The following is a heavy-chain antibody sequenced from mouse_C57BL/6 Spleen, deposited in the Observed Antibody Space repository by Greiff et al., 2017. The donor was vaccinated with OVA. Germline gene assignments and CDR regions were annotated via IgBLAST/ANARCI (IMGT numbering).Heavy chain of an antibody. D-gene: IGHD2-4*01. CDR2: IYPGSGNT. CDR1: GYTFTDYY. Sequence: QVQLKESGAELVRPGASVKLSCKASGYTFTDYYINWVKQRPGQGLEWIARIYPGSGNTYYNEKFKGKATLTAEKSSSTAYMQLSSLTSEDSAVYFCARDYDDVFYAMDYWGQGTSVTVSS. V-gene: IGHV1-76*01. J-gene: IGHJ4*01. CDR3: ARDYDDVFYAMDY.